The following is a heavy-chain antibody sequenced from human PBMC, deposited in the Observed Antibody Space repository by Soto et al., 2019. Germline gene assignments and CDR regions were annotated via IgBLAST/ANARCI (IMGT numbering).Heavy chain of an antibody. Sequence: GGSLRLSCAASGFTFSSYTMHWVRQAPGKGLEWVALISYDGLNRYFADSVRGRFTLSRDNSKNTLYLQLNSLKPEDTAVYYCTRDQRGYNYGTFDFWGQGTLVTVSS. V-gene: IGHV3-30-3*01. D-gene: IGHD5-18*01. CDR3: TRDQRGYNYGTFDF. CDR2: ISYDGLNR. CDR1: GFTFSSYT. J-gene: IGHJ4*02.